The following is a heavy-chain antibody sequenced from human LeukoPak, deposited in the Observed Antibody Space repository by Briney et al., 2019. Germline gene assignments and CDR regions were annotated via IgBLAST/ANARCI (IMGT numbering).Heavy chain of an antibody. CDR1: GYTFTTYG. Sequence: ASVKVSCKASGYTFTTYGISWVRQAPGQGLEWMGWISAYNGNTNYAQKLQGRVTMTTDTSTNTAYMEVRSLRSEDTAVYYCARDNGTGTYPLDYWGQGTLVTVSS. D-gene: IGHD3-10*01. V-gene: IGHV1-18*01. CDR3: ARDNGTGTYPLDY. J-gene: IGHJ4*02. CDR2: ISAYNGNT.